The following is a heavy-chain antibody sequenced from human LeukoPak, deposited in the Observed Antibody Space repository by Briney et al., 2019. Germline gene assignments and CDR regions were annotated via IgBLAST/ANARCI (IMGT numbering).Heavy chain of an antibody. CDR2: INPNSGGT. J-gene: IGHJ4*02. CDR3: AREVGIAVAGTGGFDY. Sequence: ASVKVSCKASGYTFTGYYMHWVRQAPGQGLEWMGWINPNSGGTNYAQKFQGWVTMTRDTSISTAYMELSRLRSDDTAVYYCAREVGIAVAGTGGFDYWGQGTLVTVSS. CDR1: GYTFTGYY. V-gene: IGHV1-2*04. D-gene: IGHD6-19*01.